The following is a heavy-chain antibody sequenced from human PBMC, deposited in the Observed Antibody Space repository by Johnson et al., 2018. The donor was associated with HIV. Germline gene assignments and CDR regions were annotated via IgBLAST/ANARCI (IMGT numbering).Heavy chain of an antibody. CDR2: ISYDGSNK. CDR3: AKWGWEATVTNDAFDI. V-gene: IGHV3-30*18. CDR1: GFTFSSYG. D-gene: IGHD4-17*01. J-gene: IGHJ3*02. Sequence: QVQLVESGGGLVQPGGSLRLSCAASGFTFSSYGMHWVRQAPGKGLEWVAVISYDGSNKYYADSVKGRFTISRDNSKNTLYVQMNSLRAEDTAVYYCAKWGWEATVTNDAFDIWGQGTMVTVSS.